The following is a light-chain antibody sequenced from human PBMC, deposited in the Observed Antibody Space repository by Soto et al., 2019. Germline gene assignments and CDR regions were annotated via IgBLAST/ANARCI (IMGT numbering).Light chain of an antibody. J-gene: IGLJ1*01. Sequence: QSVLTQPASVSGSPGQSITISCTGTSSDVGANIFVSWYQQHPGKVPKLMIYTVSSRPSGVSQRFSGSKSGNTASLTISGLQAEDEADYYGSSFTTDSTYVFGTGTKRTVL. CDR2: TVS. CDR1: SSDVGANIF. V-gene: IGLV2-14*01. CDR3: SSFTTDSTYV.